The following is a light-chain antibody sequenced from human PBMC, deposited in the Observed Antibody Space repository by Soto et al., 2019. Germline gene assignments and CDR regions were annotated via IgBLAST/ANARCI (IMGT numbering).Light chain of an antibody. J-gene: IGKJ4*01. CDR3: HQYAASPLT. CDR2: GAS. Sequence: EIGLTQSPGTLSLSPGESTTLSCRASQSVGRNFLAWYQQKPGRAPRLLIHGASYRATGVPDRFSGNGSETAFNLTISRLEPEDFAVHYCHQYAASPLTFGGGTKVEIK. CDR1: QSVGRNF. V-gene: IGKV3-20*01.